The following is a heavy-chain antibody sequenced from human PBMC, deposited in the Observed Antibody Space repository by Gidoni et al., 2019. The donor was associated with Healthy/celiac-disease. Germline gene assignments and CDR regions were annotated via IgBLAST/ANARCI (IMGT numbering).Heavy chain of an antibody. J-gene: IGHJ4*02. CDR1: GFTFSSYG. CDR2: ISYDGSNK. D-gene: IGHD6-19*01. V-gene: IGHV3-30*18. Sequence: VESGGGVVQPGRSLRLSCAASGFTFSSYGMHWVRQAPGKGLEWVAVISYDGSNKYYADSVKGRFTISRDNSKNTLYLQMNSLRAEDTAVYYCAKAGWGYNSSGWYIDYWGQGTLVTVSS. CDR3: AKAGWGYNSSGWYIDY.